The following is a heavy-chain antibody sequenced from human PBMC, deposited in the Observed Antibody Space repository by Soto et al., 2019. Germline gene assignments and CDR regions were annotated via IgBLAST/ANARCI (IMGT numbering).Heavy chain of an antibody. V-gene: IGHV3-53*04. Sequence: EVQLVESVGGLVQPGGSLRLSCAASGFTVSSNYMSWVRQAPGKGLEWVSVIYSGGSTYYAGSVKGRFTITRHNSKNTRYLQMNSLRAEDTAVYDCAREFGHGWFDPWGQGTLVTVSS. CDR1: GFTVSSNY. CDR2: IYSGGST. D-gene: IGHD3-10*01. J-gene: IGHJ5*02. CDR3: AREFGHGWFDP.